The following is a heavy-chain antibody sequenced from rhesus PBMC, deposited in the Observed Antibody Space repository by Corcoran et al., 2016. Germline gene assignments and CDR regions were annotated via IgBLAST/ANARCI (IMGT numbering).Heavy chain of an antibody. V-gene: IGHV4-127*01. CDR3: ARDRWGWNNPFDY. Sequence: QVQLQESGPGLVKPSEPLPLPRPVSGSSISSVYGVRRPPHPPGRGPGGGGIGYIGGSSGSTNYNPSLRSRVTISKATSKNQFSLRLSSVTAADTAVYYCARDRWGWNNPFDYWGQGVLVTVSS. CDR1: GSSISSVYG. J-gene: IGHJ4*01. CDR2: IGGSSGST. D-gene: IGHD1-20*01.